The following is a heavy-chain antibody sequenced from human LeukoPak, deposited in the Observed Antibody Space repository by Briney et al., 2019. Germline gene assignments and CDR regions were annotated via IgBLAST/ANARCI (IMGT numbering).Heavy chain of an antibody. J-gene: IGHJ4*02. CDR2: IYYSGSP. Sequence: SETLSLTCNVSHGSITGFYWSWLRQPPGKGLEWIGRIYYSGSPYYNPSLKSRVTISVDTSKNQFSLKLSSVTAADTAVYYCARQLAAAGHFDYWGQGTLVTVSS. D-gene: IGHD6-13*01. V-gene: IGHV4-39*01. CDR1: HGSITGFY. CDR3: ARQLAAAGHFDY.